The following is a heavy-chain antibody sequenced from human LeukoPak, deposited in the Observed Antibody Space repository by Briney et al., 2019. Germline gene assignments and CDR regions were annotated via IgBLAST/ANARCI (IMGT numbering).Heavy chain of an antibody. D-gene: IGHD2-8*02. J-gene: IGHJ4*02. Sequence: GGSLRLSCAASGFTFSDYYMSWIRQAPGKGLEWVSYISSSGSTIYYADSVKGRFTISRDNAKNSLYLQMNSLRAEDTAVYYCARDHSVAWCPFDYWGQGTLVTVSS. V-gene: IGHV3-11*01. CDR3: ARDHSVAWCPFDY. CDR2: ISSSGSTI. CDR1: GFTFSDYY.